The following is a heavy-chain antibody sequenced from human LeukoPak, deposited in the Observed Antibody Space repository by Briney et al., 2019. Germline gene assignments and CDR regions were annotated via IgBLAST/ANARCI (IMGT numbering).Heavy chain of an antibody. CDR2: INGEGSRI. J-gene: IGHJ6*02. Sequence: GGSLRLSCAVTGFNLRTYWIHWVRHSPGRGVEWVARINGEGSRISYADSVRGRFTISRDNAKNTAYLQMNSLRAEDTALYYCARDPGYYYYGMDVWGQGTTVVVSS. V-gene: IGHV3-74*01. CDR1: GFNLRTYW. CDR3: ARDPGYYYYGMDV.